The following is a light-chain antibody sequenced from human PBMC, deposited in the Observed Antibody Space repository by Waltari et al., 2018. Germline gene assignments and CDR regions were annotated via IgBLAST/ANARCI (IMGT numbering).Light chain of an antibody. CDR2: DSY. Sequence: QSMLTQPPSVSAAPGQKVTIPCSGSSSNIGRSFVSWYQQIPGTAPKLLIYDSYKRPSGVSDRFSGSKSGTTASLAISGLQTGDEADYYCGAWDNSLSAALFGGGTRLTVL. CDR3: GAWDNSLSAAL. CDR1: SSNIGRSF. V-gene: IGLV1-51*01. J-gene: IGLJ2*01.